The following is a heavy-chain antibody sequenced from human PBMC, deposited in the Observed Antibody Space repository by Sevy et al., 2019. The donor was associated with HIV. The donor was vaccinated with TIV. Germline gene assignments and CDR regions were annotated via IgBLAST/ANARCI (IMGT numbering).Heavy chain of an antibody. Sequence: GGSLRLSCAASGFTFSSYSMNWVRQAPGKGLEWVSSISSSSSDIYYAYSVKGRFTISRDNAKNSLYLQMNSLRAEDTAVYYCARFARYSSSSEYYFDYWGQGTLVTVSS. CDR3: ARFARYSSSSEYYFDY. V-gene: IGHV3-21*01. CDR1: GFTFSSYS. D-gene: IGHD6-6*01. CDR2: ISSSSSDI. J-gene: IGHJ4*02.